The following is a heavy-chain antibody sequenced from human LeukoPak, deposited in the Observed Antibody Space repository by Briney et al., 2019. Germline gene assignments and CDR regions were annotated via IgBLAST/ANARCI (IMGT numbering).Heavy chain of an antibody. CDR2: ISYDGSNK. CDR1: GFTFSSYA. V-gene: IGHV3-30-3*01. J-gene: IGHJ4*02. Sequence: GGSLRLSCAASGFTFSSYAMHWVRQAPGKGLEWVAVISYDGSNKYYADSVKGRFTISRDNSKNTLYLQMNSLRAEDTAVYYCARGQRRRYSYGLGGFDYWGQGTLVTVSS. D-gene: IGHD5-18*01. CDR3: ARGQRRRYSYGLGGFDY.